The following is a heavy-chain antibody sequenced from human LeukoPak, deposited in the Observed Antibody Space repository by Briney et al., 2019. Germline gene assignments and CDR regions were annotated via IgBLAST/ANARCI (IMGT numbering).Heavy chain of an antibody. CDR3: AREMATMYFDY. CDR1: GYSISSGYY. D-gene: IGHD5-24*01. CDR2: IYHSGST. V-gene: IGHV4-38-2*02. Sequence: SETLSLTCTVSGYSISSGYYWGWIRQPPGKGLEWIGSIYHSGSTYYNSSLKSRVTISVDTSKNQFSLKLSSVTAADTAVYYCAREMATMYFDYWGQGTLVTVSS. J-gene: IGHJ4*02.